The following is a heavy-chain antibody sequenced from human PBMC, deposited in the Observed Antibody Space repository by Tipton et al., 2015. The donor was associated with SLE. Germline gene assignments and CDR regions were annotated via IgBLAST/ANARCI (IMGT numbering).Heavy chain of an antibody. V-gene: IGHV4-61*09. Sequence: TLSLTCTVSGVSITSGRYYWSWIRQPAGKGLEWIGHIYTSGSTNYNPSLKSRVTMSVDTSKNQLSLKLSSVTAADTAVYFCARDCDWGPLGYWGQGTLVTVSS. CDR1: GVSITSGRYY. D-gene: IGHD7-27*01. J-gene: IGHJ4*02. CDR3: ARDCDWGPLGY. CDR2: IYTSGST.